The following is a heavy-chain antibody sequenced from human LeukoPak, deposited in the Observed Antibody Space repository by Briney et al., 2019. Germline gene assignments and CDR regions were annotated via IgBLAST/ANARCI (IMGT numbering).Heavy chain of an antibody. CDR1: GFTFSSYE. J-gene: IGHJ4*02. V-gene: IGHV3-48*03. Sequence: PGGSLRLSCAASGFTFSSYEMNWVRQTSGEWLEWFSYISSSGSSIYYADSVKGRFTISRDNAKNSLYLQMNSLRAEDTAVYYCARIRGGNEGSGSFFDYWGQGTLVTVSS. CDR2: ISSSGSSI. D-gene: IGHD3-10*01. CDR3: ARIRGGNEGSGSFFDY.